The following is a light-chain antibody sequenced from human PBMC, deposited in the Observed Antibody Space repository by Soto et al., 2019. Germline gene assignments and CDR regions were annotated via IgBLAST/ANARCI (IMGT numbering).Light chain of an antibody. J-gene: IGLJ1*01. Sequence: QSALTQPPSASGSLGQSVTISCTGTSSDVGVHNFVSWYQQSPGKAPKLLIYEVTKRPAGVPDRVSASKSGNTASLTVSGLRAEDEADYYCSSYAGSNNVVFGTGTKVTVL. CDR2: EVT. CDR1: SSDVGVHNF. CDR3: SSYAGSNNVV. V-gene: IGLV2-8*01.